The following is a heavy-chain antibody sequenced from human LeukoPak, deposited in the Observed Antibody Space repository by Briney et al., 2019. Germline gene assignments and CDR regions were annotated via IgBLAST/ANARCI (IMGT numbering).Heavy chain of an antibody. Sequence: GGSLRLSCAASGFTFSSYAMSWVRQAPGKGLEWVSAISGSGGSTYYADSVKGRFTISRDNSKNTLYLQMNSLRAEDTAVYYCARDPYMVRGDGDAFDIWGQGTMVTVSS. CDR2: ISGSGGST. V-gene: IGHV3-23*01. D-gene: IGHD3-10*01. CDR3: ARDPYMVRGDGDAFDI. CDR1: GFTFSSYA. J-gene: IGHJ3*02.